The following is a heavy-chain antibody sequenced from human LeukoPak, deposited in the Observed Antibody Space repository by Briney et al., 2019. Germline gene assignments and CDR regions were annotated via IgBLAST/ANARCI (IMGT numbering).Heavy chain of an antibody. J-gene: IGHJ4*02. Sequence: PGGSLRLSCAASGFTFSSHWMSWVRQAPGKGLEWVANIKEDGSAKYYMGSVKGRFTISRDNAKNSLYLQMNSLRAEDTAVYYCAQIWGSYPKGDYWGQGTLVTVSS. CDR1: GFTFSSHW. D-gene: IGHD3-16*02. V-gene: IGHV3-7*01. CDR2: IKEDGSAK. CDR3: AQIWGSYPKGDY.